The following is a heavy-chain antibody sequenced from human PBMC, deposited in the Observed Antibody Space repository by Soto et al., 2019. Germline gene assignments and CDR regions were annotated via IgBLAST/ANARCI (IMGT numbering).Heavy chain of an antibody. V-gene: IGHV3-64D*06. J-gene: IGHJ4*02. D-gene: IGHD3-9*01. Sequence: GQCMRLSCSASGFTFSSYDVHWVRQAPAKGLEFVAGISPNGAGTYYADSVKGRSTISRDNSKNTLYLQMSSLTPHDTAVYYCVKLTDYWGQGTLVTVSS. CDR2: ISPNGAGT. CDR3: VKLTDY. CDR1: GFTFSSYD.